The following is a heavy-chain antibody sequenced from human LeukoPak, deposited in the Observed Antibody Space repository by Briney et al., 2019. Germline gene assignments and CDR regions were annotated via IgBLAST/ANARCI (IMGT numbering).Heavy chain of an antibody. CDR2: IIPILGIA. D-gene: IGHD6-19*01. CDR1: GGTFSNYT. J-gene: IGHJ6*03. V-gene: IGHV1-69*02. CDR3: AKRYSSGFYYMDV. Sequence: GASVKVSCKASGGTFSNYTISWVRQAPGQGLEWMGRIIPILGIANYAQKFQGRVTVTADKSTSTAYMELSSLRAEDTAVYYCAKRYSSGFYYMDVWGKGTTVTVSS.